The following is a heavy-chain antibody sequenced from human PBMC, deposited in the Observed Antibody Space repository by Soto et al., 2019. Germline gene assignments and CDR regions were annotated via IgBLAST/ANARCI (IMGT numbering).Heavy chain of an antibody. V-gene: IGHV3-7*03. J-gene: IGHJ3*02. CDR2: IKQDGSEK. CDR1: GFTFSSYW. CDR3: ARVSTAVDAFDI. D-gene: IGHD2-2*01. Sequence: GGSLRLSCEASGFTFSSYWMSWVRQAPGKGLEWVANIKQDGSEKYYVDSVKGRFTISRDNAKNSLYLQMNSLRAEDTAVYYCARVSTAVDAFDIWGQGTMVTVSS.